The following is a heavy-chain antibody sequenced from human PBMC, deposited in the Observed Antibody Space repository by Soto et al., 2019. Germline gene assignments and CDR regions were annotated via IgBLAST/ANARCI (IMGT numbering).Heavy chain of an antibody. D-gene: IGHD3-10*01. CDR1: GFTFSSYG. CDR2: ISYDGSNK. Sequence: QGQLVESGGGVVQPGRSLRLSCAASGFTFSSYGMHWVRQAPGKGLEWVAVISYDGSNKYYADSVKGRFTISRDNYKNALYLQMTSLRSEDTAVYYCAPWFGAFDYWGQGTLVTVSS. J-gene: IGHJ4*02. V-gene: IGHV3-30*03. CDR3: APWFGAFDY.